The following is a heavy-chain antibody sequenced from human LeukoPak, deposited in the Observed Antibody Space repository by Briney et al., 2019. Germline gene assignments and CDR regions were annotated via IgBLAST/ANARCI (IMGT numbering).Heavy chain of an antibody. Sequence: ASVKVSCKASGCTFTGYYMHWVRQAPGQGLEWMGWINPNSGGTNYAQKFQGRVTMTRDTSISTAYMELSRLRSDDTAVYYCARDPVTMVRGVPNWFDPWGQGTLVTVSS. D-gene: IGHD3-10*01. J-gene: IGHJ5*02. CDR2: INPNSGGT. V-gene: IGHV1-2*02. CDR1: GCTFTGYY. CDR3: ARDPVTMVRGVPNWFDP.